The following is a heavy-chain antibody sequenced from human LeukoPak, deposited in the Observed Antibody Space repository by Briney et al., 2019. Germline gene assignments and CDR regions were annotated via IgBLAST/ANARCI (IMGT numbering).Heavy chain of an antibody. J-gene: IGHJ4*02. CDR2: ISTNGGST. Sequence: HPGGSLRLSCSASGFTFRNYAMNWVRQAPGKGLEYVSAISTNGGSTYYADSVKGRFTISRDDSKNTLHLQMSSLRAEDTAVYYCVQVGGFDCWGQGTLVTVSS. D-gene: IGHD2-15*01. CDR3: VQVGGFDC. CDR1: GFTFRNYA. V-gene: IGHV3-64D*06.